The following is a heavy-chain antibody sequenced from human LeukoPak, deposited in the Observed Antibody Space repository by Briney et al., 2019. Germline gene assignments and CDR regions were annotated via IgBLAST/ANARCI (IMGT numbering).Heavy chain of an antibody. CDR2: IYYSGST. CDR3: ARCIGSSSFARWFDP. CDR1: GGSISSYY. D-gene: IGHD6-6*01. V-gene: IGHV4-59*01. Sequence: PSGTLSLTCTVSGGSISSYYWSWIRQPPGKGLEWIGYIYYSGSTSYSPSLKSRVTISADTSKNQFSLKLSSVTAADTAVYYCARCIGSSSFARWFDPWGQGTLVTVSS. J-gene: IGHJ5*02.